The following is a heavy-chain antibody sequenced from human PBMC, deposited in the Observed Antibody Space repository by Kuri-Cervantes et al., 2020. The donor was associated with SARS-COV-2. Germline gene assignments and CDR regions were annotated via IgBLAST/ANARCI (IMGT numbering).Heavy chain of an antibody. J-gene: IGHJ4*02. D-gene: IGHD3-22*01. CDR1: GFLFSASA. V-gene: IGHV3-73*01. CDR2: VRGKANNYAT. CDR3: AKGFWASSGYYADY. Sequence: GESLKISCEVSGFLFSASAIHWVRQGSGKGLEWVGRVRGKANNYATAYAASVKGRFTISRDDSKNMAYLQMNSLKTEDTAVYYCAKGFWASSGYYADYWGQGTLVTVSS.